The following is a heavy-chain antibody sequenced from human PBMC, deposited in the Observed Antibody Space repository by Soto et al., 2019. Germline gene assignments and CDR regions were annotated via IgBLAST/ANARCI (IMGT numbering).Heavy chain of an antibody. D-gene: IGHD3-10*01. CDR3: ARHNYGSGSTYFDY. CDR1: GGYISSYY. V-gene: IGHV4-59*08. CDR2: IYYSGST. Sequence: QVQLQESGPGLVKPSETLSLTCTVSGGYISSYYWSWIRQPPGKGLEWIGYIYYSGSTNYNPSLKRRVRISVDTSKNQFSLKLNSMTAADTAVYYCARHNYGSGSTYFDYWCQGTLVTVSS. J-gene: IGHJ4*02.